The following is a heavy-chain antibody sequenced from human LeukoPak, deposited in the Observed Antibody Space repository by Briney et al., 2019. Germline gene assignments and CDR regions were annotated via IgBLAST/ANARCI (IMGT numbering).Heavy chain of an antibody. D-gene: IGHD5-12*01. Sequence: SGPTLVKPTQTRTLTCTFSVFSLSTSGGGVGWIRQPPVKALEWLALIYWYDDNLYSPSLKSRHTITKDNSKNQVVLKMTNMDPVDTATYYCAHYGYSGYEIDYWGQGTLVTVSS. CDR2: IYWYDDN. J-gene: IGHJ4*02. V-gene: IGHV2-5*01. CDR1: VFSLSTSGGG. CDR3: AHYGYSGYEIDY.